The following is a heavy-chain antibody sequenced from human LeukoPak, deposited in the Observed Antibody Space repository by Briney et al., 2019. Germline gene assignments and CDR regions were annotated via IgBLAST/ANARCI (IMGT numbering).Heavy chain of an antibody. V-gene: IGHV3-48*03. CDR3: ARDQYCSSTTCYGFDP. Sequence: PGRSLRLSCAASGFTFSSYEINWVRQAPGKGLEWVSYISSSGNTKYYADSVKGRFTVSRDNAKNSLYLQMNSLRAEDTSVYYCARDQYCSSTTCYGFDPWGQGTLVTVSS. D-gene: IGHD2-2*01. CDR1: GFTFSSYE. CDR2: ISSSGNTK. J-gene: IGHJ5*02.